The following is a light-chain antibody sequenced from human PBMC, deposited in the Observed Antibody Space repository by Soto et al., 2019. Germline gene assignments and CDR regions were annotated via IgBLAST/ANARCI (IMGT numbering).Light chain of an antibody. CDR3: QQYHNYPRT. V-gene: IGKV1-5*03. CDR2: KAS. CDR1: QTISSW. Sequence: EIQMTQSPSTLSGSLGDRFPITCLASQTISSWLAWYQQKPGKAPKLLIYKASTLKSGVPSRFSGSGSGTEFTLTISNLQPDDFANYFCQQYHNYPRTFGPGTQVDIK. J-gene: IGKJ1*01.